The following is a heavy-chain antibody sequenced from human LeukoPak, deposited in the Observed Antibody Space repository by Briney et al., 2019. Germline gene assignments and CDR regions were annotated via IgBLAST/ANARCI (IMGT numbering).Heavy chain of an antibody. V-gene: IGHV3-48*04. J-gene: IGHJ4*02. CDR1: GFSFPSHS. D-gene: IGHD3-3*01. CDR2: IGTSSSSTI. Sequence: GGSLRLSCAASGFSFPSHSFHWVRQSPGKGLEWVAYIGTSSSSTIYQAKSVKGRFSISRDNAKNSLFLQMDSLRVEDTAVYYCARDRGTFGVVDSWGQGTLVAVSS. CDR3: ARDRGTFGVVDS.